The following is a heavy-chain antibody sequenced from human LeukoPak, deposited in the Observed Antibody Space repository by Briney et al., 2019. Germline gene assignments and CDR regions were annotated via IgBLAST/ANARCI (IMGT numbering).Heavy chain of an antibody. V-gene: IGHV3-74*01. CDR2: ITADGTNT. J-gene: IGHJ6*04. CDR1: GFTFSSYW. Sequence: GGSLKLTCAASGFTFSSYWMHWVRQVPGKGLMWVSRITADGTNTIYADSVTGRFTISRDNAKKTVYLQMNSLRAEDTAVYYCAELGITMIGGVWGKGTTVTISS. CDR3: AELGITMIGGV. D-gene: IGHD3-10*02.